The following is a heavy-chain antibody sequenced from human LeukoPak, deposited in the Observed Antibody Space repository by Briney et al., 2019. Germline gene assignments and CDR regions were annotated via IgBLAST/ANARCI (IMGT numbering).Heavy chain of an antibody. CDR2: ISSGSTFI. CDR3: ASRSLPATFYGMAV. Sequence: GGSLRLSCAASGFTFSSYSMNWVRQAPGKGLEWVSSISSGSTFIYYGETVKGRFTVSRDNAKNSLYLHMNSLRVEDTGVYYCASRSLPATFYGMAVWGQGTTVTVAS. J-gene: IGHJ6*02. D-gene: IGHD1-14*01. CDR1: GFTFSSYS. V-gene: IGHV3-21*01.